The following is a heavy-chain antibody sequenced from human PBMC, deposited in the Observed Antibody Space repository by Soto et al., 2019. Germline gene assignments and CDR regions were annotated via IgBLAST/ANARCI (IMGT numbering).Heavy chain of an antibody. CDR1: AGTFSSYA. Sequence: GASVKVSCKASAGTFSSYAVSWVRQAPGQGLEWMGGIIPIFGTANYAQKFQGRVTITADESTSTAYMELSSLRSEDTAVYYCARGDITIFGVVISRVPYGMDVWGQGTTVTVSS. D-gene: IGHD3-3*01. V-gene: IGHV1-69*13. J-gene: IGHJ6*02. CDR3: ARGDITIFGVVISRVPYGMDV. CDR2: IIPIFGTA.